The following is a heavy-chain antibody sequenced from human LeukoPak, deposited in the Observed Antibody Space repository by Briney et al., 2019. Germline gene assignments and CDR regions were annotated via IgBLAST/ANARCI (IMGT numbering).Heavy chain of an antibody. Sequence: SETLSLTCSVSGGSMSSYYWSWIRQPPGKGLEWIGYISYSGSTNYNPSFTSRVTISIDTSKNQFSLKLNSVTAADTAVYYCARGGDYTSGSYYNYWGQGTLVTVSS. D-gene: IGHD3-10*01. V-gene: IGHV4-59*01. CDR3: ARGGDYTSGSYYNY. CDR2: ISYSGST. CDR1: GGSMSSYY. J-gene: IGHJ4*02.